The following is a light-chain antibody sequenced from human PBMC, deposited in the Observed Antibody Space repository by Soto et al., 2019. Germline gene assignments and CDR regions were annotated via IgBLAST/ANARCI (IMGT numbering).Light chain of an antibody. CDR3: QQYDHLPS. CDR2: DAS. CDR1: QDISNS. V-gene: IGKV1-33*01. J-gene: IGKJ4*01. Sequence: DIQMTQSPSSLSASVGDRVTITCQASQDISNSLNWYQQKPGKAPKLLIYDASSLETGVPSRFSGSGSRTDFTFTISSLQPEDIATYYCQQYDHLPSFGGGTKVEIK.